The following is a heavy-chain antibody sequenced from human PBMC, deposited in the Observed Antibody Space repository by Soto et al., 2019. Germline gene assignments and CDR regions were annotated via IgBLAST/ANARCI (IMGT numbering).Heavy chain of an antibody. Sequence: GESLKISCAASGFTFSNAWMSWVRQAPGKGLEWVGRIKSKTDGGTTDYAAPVKGKFTISRDDSKNTLYLQMNSLKTEDTAVYYCTTLAAYGDDYYYYYMDVWGKGTTVTVSS. CDR1: GFTFSNAW. V-gene: IGHV3-15*01. CDR2: IKSKTDGGTT. J-gene: IGHJ6*03. D-gene: IGHD4-17*01. CDR3: TTLAAYGDDYYYYYMDV.